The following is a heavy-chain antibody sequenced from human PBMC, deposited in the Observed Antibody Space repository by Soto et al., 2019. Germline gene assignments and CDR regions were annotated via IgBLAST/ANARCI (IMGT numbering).Heavy chain of an antibody. Sequence: EVHLLQSGGGLVQPGGSLRLSFAAPGFGFGSFALSWVRQPPGKGLEWAAAVSGRGGDTYYSNSVKGRFTISRDNSQNTLFLQMNSLRAEDSAIYYCAKDPNYDFWSGFSAVYFDYWGQGTLVTVSS. CDR1: GFGFGSFA. CDR3: AKDPNYDFWSGFSAVYFDY. V-gene: IGHV3-23*01. J-gene: IGHJ4*02. D-gene: IGHD3-3*01. CDR2: VSGRGGDT.